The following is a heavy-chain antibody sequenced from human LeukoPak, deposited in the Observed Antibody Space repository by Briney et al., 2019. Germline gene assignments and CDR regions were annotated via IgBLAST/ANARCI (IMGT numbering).Heavy chain of an antibody. D-gene: IGHD3-3*01. CDR3: ARDLPVISITIFGVDSQVFDY. V-gene: IGHV4-59*01. J-gene: IGHJ4*02. CDR1: GGSISSYY. Sequence: PSETLSLTCTVSGGSISSYYWSWIRQPPGKGLEWIGYIYYSGSTNYNPSLKSRVTISVDTSKNQFSLKLSSVTAADTAVYYCARDLPVISITIFGVDSQVFDYWGQGTLVTVSS. CDR2: IYYSGST.